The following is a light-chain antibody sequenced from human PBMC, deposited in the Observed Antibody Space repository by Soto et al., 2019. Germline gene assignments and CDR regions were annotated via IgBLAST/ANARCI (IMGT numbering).Light chain of an antibody. Sequence: IVLTQSPATLSVSPGERATLCCRASQSVSSLLAWYQQKPRQAPRLLIYDASNRATGIPARFSGSGSATDFTLTISSLEPEDFAVYYCQQRSNWPITFGQGTRLEIK. CDR3: QQRSNWPIT. CDR2: DAS. CDR1: QSVSSL. V-gene: IGKV3-11*01. J-gene: IGKJ5*01.